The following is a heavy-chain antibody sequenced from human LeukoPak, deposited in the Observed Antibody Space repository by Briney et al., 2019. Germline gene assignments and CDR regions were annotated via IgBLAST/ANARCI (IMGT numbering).Heavy chain of an antibody. J-gene: IGHJ6*02. CDR1: GGSLSSYY. V-gene: IGHV4-59*08. CDR2: IYYSGST. Sequence: SETLSLTCTVSGGSLSSYYWSWIRQPPGKGLEWIGYIYYSGSTNYNPSLKSRVTISVDTSKNQFSLKLSSVTAADTAVYYCARLAGAAGTNPQDYYYYGMDVWGQGTTVTVSS. D-gene: IGHD6-13*01. CDR3: ARLAGAAGTNPQDYYYYGMDV.